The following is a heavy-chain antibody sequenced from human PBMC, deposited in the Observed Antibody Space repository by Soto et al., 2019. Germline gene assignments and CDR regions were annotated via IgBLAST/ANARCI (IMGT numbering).Heavy chain of an antibody. CDR3: ARGLGFGEATTNTDS. J-gene: IGHJ4*02. V-gene: IGHV1-8*01. CDR2: TNPNRRNT. Sequence: QVQLVQSGAEVKKPGASVKVSCKASGYTFTSYDINWVRQATGQGLEWRGRTNPNRRNTVQAQKFQGRVTMTTNTSXXTAYMELSRLRSEDTAVYYCARGLGFGEATTNTDSWGQGTLVTVSS. CDR1: GYTFTSYD. D-gene: IGHD3-10*01.